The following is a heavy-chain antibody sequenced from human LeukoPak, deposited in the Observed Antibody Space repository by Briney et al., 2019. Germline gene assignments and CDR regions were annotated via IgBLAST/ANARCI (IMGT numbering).Heavy chain of an antibody. J-gene: IGHJ3*02. CDR1: GGSFSGYY. Sequence: PSETLSLTCAVYGGSFSGYYWSWIRQPPGKGLEWIGEINHSGSTNYNPSLKSRVTISVDTSKNQFSLKLSSVTAADTAVYYCARGYCSSTSCSERSAFDIWGQGTMVTVSS. CDR2: INHSGST. V-gene: IGHV4-34*01. D-gene: IGHD2-2*01. CDR3: ARGYCSSTSCSERSAFDI.